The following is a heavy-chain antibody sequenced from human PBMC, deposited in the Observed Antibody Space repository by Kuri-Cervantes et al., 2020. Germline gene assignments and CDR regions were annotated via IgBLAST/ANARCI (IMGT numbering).Heavy chain of an antibody. Sequence: ASVKVSCKASGYTFTSYGISWVRQAPGQGLEWMGWINPNSGGTNYAQKFQGWVTMTRDTSISTAYMELSRLRSDDTAVYYCARDHGYGDYVDYYGMDVWGQGTTVTVSS. CDR3: ARDHGYGDYVDYYGMDV. CDR2: INPNSGGT. V-gene: IGHV1-2*04. J-gene: IGHJ6*02. D-gene: IGHD4-17*01. CDR1: GYTFTSYG.